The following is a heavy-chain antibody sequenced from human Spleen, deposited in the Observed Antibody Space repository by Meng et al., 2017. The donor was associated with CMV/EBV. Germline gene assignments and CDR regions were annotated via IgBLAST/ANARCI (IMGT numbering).Heavy chain of an antibody. CDR2: ISSSSSTI. CDR1: GFTFSDYY. CDR3: ARVGGIAVAGTWG. V-gene: IGHV3-11*04. Sequence: GESLKISCAASGFTFSDYYMSWIRQAPGKGLEWVSYISSSSSTIYYADSVKGRFTISRDNAKNSLYLQMNSLRAEDTAVYYCARVGGIAVAGTWGWGQGTLVTVSS. J-gene: IGHJ4*02. D-gene: IGHD6-19*01.